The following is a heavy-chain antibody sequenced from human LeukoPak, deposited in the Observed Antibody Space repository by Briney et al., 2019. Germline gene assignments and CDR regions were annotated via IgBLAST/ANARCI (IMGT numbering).Heavy chain of an antibody. J-gene: IGHJ6*03. V-gene: IGHV4-39*01. CDR3: ASRGYCGGGSCYSPPYYYYYMDV. D-gene: IGHD2-15*01. Sequence: PSETLSLTCTVSGGSISSSSYYWGWIRQPPGKGLEWIGSIYYSGSTYYNPSLKSRVTISVDTSKNQFSLKLSSVTAADTAVYYCASRGYCGGGSCYSPPYYYYYMDVWGKGTTVTVSS. CDR2: IYYSGST. CDR1: GGSISSSSYY.